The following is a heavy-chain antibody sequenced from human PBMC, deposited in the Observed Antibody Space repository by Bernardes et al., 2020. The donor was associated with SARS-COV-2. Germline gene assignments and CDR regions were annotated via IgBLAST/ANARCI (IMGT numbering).Heavy chain of an antibody. Sequence: GSLRLSCAASGFTFSSYSMNWVRQAPGKGLEWVSSISSSSSYIYYADSVKGRFTISRDNAKNSLYLQMNSLRAEDTAVYYCAREGSRDIVATIRPYYYGMDVWGQGTTVTVSS. V-gene: IGHV3-21*01. CDR3: AREGSRDIVATIRPYYYGMDV. J-gene: IGHJ6*02. D-gene: IGHD5-12*01. CDR2: ISSSSSYI. CDR1: GFTFSSYS.